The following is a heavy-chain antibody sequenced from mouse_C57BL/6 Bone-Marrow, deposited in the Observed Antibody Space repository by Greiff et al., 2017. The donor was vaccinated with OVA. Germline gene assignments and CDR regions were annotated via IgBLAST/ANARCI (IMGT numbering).Heavy chain of an antibody. CDR1: GYAFSSSW. CDR3: AREGAYYYGSTWYFDV. V-gene: IGHV1-82*01. D-gene: IGHD1-1*01. Sequence: VKVVESGPELVKPGASVKISCKASGYAFSSSWMNWVKQRPGKGLEWIGRIYPGDGDTNYNGKFKGKATLTADKSSSTAYMQLSSLTSEDSAVYFCAREGAYYYGSTWYFDVWGTGTTVTVSS. CDR2: IYPGDGDT. J-gene: IGHJ1*03.